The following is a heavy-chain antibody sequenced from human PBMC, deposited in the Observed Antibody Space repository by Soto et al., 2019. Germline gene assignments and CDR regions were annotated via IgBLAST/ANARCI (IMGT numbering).Heavy chain of an antibody. D-gene: IGHD3-16*01. CDR2: ISEGGETT. CDR1: GFSFSNYA. J-gene: IGHJ3*01. Sequence: EVQLLESGGDLVQPGGSLRLSCAASGFSFSNYAMSWVRQSPGTGLEWVSGISEGGETTYFAASVKGRFTISRDNAKNTLSLQLNSLTADDTALYYCAKHVHLGKLSIRKDAFDVWGQGTMVTVSS. CDR3: AKHVHLGKLSIRKDAFDV. V-gene: IGHV3-23*01.